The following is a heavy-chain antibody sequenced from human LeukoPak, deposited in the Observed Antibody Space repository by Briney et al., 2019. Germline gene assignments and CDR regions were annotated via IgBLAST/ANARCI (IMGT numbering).Heavy chain of an antibody. CDR3: ARDQALAVAGTYFDY. D-gene: IGHD6-19*01. CDR1: GYTFTSYC. Sequence: ASVKVSCKASGYTFTSYCISWVRQAPGLELEWMGWISAYNGNTNYAQKLQGRVTMTTDTSTNTAYMELRSLTSDDTAVYYCARDQALAVAGTYFDYWGRGTLVTVSS. J-gene: IGHJ4*02. V-gene: IGHV1-18*01. CDR2: ISAYNGNT.